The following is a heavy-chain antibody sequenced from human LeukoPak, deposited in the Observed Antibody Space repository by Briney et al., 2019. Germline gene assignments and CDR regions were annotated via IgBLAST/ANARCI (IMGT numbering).Heavy chain of an antibody. V-gene: IGHV4-39*07. D-gene: IGHD2-8*01. Sequence: SETLSLTCTVSGGSISSSSYYWGWIRQPPGKGLGWIGSIYYSGSTYDNPSLKSRVTISVDTSKNQFSLKLSSVTAADTAVYYCARGRMVSFFDYWGQGTLVTVSS. CDR3: ARGRMVSFFDY. CDR1: GGSISSSSYY. CDR2: IYYSGST. J-gene: IGHJ4*02.